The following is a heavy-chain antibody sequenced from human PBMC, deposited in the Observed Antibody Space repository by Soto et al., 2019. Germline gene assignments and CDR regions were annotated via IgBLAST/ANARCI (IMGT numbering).Heavy chain of an antibody. CDR3: ASFLIGVAGKDGAFDI. D-gene: IGHD6-19*01. CDR2: IDPSDSYT. V-gene: IGHV5-10-1*01. Sequence: PVQSLKISCKGSGYSCTSYWISRVRQMPGKGLEWMGRIDPSDSYTNYSPSFQGHVTISADKSISTAYLQWSSLKASDTAMYYCASFLIGVAGKDGAFDIWGQGTMVTVSS. J-gene: IGHJ3*02. CDR1: GYSCTSYW.